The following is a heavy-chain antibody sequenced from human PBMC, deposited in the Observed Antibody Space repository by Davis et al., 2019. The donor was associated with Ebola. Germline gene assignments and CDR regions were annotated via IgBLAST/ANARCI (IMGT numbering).Heavy chain of an antibody. CDR2: IYPGDSNV. Sequence: GESLKISCTGFGYTFTKYWIGWVRQMPGKGLEWLGIIYPGDSNVKYSPSFEGPVTISVDKSINTAYLQWSSLKASDTAVYYCARQMGSLTSAWGQGTTVTVSS. V-gene: IGHV5-51*01. D-gene: IGHD2-8*01. J-gene: IGHJ6*02. CDR1: GYTFTKYW. CDR3: ARQMGSLTSA.